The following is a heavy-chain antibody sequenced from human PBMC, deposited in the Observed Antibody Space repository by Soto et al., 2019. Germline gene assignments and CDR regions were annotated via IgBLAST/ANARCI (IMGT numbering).Heavy chain of an antibody. CDR2: IIPIFGTA. D-gene: IGHD5-12*01. CDR3: ATQSGEGSLGSGYDVFGY. V-gene: IGHV1-69*13. J-gene: IGHJ4*02. Sequence: SVKVSCKASGGTFSSYAISWVRQAPGQGLEWMGGIIPIFGTANYAQKFQGRVTITADESTSTAYMELSSLRSEDTAVYYCATQSGEGSLGSGYDVFGYCGQGTLVTVSS. CDR1: GGTFSSYA.